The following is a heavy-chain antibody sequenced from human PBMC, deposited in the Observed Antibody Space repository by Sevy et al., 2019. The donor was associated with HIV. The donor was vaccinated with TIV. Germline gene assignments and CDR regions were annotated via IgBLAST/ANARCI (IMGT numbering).Heavy chain of an antibody. D-gene: IGHD6-13*01. J-gene: IGHJ4*02. CDR2: IKEDGSMI. CDR1: GFSFSSYW. Sequence: GGSLRLSCEASGFSFSSYWMSWVRQAPGKGLEWVANIKEDGSMIYYVDSVKGRFTISRDNAKNSVYLRMTSLRAEDAALYSRVRTTGAAGSYWGQGTLVTVSS. V-gene: IGHV3-7*01. CDR3: VRTTGAAGSY.